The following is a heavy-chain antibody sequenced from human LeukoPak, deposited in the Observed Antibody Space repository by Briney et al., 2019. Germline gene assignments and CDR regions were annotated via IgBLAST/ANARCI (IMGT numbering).Heavy chain of an antibody. CDR2: INTDGSST. CDR3: ARGMTYWSGSGKFDY. Sequence: GGPLRLSCAASGFTFSDYHMHWVRQPPGREPLWVARINTDGSSTTYADSVKGRFSISRDNAKNTLFLQMNSLRAEDTAVYYCARGMTYWSGSGKFDYWGQGSLVTVSS. J-gene: IGHJ4*02. D-gene: IGHD3-10*01. CDR1: GFTFSDYH. V-gene: IGHV3-74*03.